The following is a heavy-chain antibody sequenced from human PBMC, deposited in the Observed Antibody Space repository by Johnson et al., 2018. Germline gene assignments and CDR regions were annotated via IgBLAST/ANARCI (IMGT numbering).Heavy chain of an antibody. CDR3: ARRGFDDYVWGTPPPFHYYYGMDV. D-gene: IGHD3-16*01. V-gene: IGHV3-21*01. Sequence: VQLVESGGGLVKPGGSXRLSCAASGFTFSSYSMNWVRQAPGKGLEWVSSISSRRSDTYYADSVKGRFTVSRANANNSLYLQMNSLRAGDTAVYYCARRGFDDYVWGTPPPFHYYYGMDVWGQGTTVTVSS. J-gene: IGHJ6*02. CDR2: ISSRRSDT. CDR1: GFTFSSYS.